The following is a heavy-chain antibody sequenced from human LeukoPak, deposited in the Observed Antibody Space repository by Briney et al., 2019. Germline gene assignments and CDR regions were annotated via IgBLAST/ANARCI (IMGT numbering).Heavy chain of an antibody. CDR3: ARGYCSSTSCLDY. CDR1: GFTFSSYS. J-gene: IGHJ4*02. V-gene: IGHV3-21*01. CDR2: ISSSSYI. Sequence: PGGSLRLSCAASGFTFSSYSMNWVRQAPGKGLEWVSSISSSSYIYYADSVKGRFIISRDNAKNSLYLQMNSLRAEDTAVYYCARGYCSSTSCLDYWGQGTLVTVSS. D-gene: IGHD2-2*01.